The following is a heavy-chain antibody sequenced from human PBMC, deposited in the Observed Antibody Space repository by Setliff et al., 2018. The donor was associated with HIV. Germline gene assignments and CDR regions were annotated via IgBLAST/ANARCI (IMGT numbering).Heavy chain of an antibody. V-gene: IGHV3-48*03. D-gene: IGHD1-26*01. CDR3: ARGTVGATFLHNDY. Sequence: PGGSLRLSCAVSGFTFSSYEMNWVRQAPGKGLEWVSYISSGGNTIYYTDSVKGRFTISRDNAKNSLYLQMNSLRAEDTAVYYCARGTVGATFLHNDYWGQGTLVTVSS. J-gene: IGHJ4*02. CDR1: GFTFSSYE. CDR2: ISSGGNTI.